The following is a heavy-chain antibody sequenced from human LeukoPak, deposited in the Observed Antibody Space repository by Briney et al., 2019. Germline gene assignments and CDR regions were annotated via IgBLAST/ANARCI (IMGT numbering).Heavy chain of an antibody. J-gene: IGHJ4*02. V-gene: IGHV4-30-2*01. Sequence: ASQTLSLTCTVSGGSISSGGYYWSWIRQPPGKGLEWIGYIYHSGSTYYNPSLKSRVTISVDTSKNQFSLKLRSVTAADTAVYYCARGLGTLPPGGYWGQGTLVTVSS. CDR1: GGSISSGGYY. D-gene: IGHD1-1*01. CDR3: ARGLGTLPPGGY. CDR2: IYHSGST.